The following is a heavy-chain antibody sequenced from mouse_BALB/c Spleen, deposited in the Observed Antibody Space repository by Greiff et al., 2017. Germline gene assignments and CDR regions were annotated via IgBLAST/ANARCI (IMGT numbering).Heavy chain of an antibody. CDR3: ASYGNYGDYAMDY. Sequence: VKLMESGPGLVAPSQSLSITCTVSGFSLTSYGVHWVRQPPGKGLEWLGVIWAGGSTNYNSALMSRLSISKDNSKSQVFLKMNSLQTDDTAMYYCASYGNYGDYAMDYWGQGTSVTVSS. D-gene: IGHD2-1*01. CDR2: IWAGGST. CDR1: GFSLTSYG. J-gene: IGHJ4*01. V-gene: IGHV2-9*02.